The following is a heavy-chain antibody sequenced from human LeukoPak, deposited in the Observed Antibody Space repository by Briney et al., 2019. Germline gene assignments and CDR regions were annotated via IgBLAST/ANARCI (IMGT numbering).Heavy chain of an antibody. J-gene: IGHJ6*02. CDR3: ATTTYYDFWSDAASYYYGMDV. D-gene: IGHD3-3*01. V-gene: IGHV4-39*01. CDR1: GGSISSSSYY. CDR2: IYYSGST. Sequence: SETLSLTCTVSGGSISSSSYYWGWIRQPPGKGLEWIGSIYYSGSTYYNPSLKSRVTISVDTSKNQFSLKLSSVTAADTAVYYCATTTYYDFWSDAASYYYGMDVWGQGTTVTVSS.